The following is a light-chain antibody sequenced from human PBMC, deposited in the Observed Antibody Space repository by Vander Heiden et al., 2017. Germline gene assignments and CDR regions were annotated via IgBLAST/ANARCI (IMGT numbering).Light chain of an antibody. V-gene: IGLV1-40*01. Sequence: QSVLTQPPSVSGAPGQRVTISCTGSSSNIVAGYDVHWYQQLPGTAPKLLIYGNSNRPSGVPDRFSGSKSGTSASLAITGLQAEDEADYYCHSYDSSLSGVVFGGGTKLTVL. CDR1: SSNIVAGYD. CDR3: HSYDSSLSGVV. J-gene: IGLJ2*01. CDR2: GNS.